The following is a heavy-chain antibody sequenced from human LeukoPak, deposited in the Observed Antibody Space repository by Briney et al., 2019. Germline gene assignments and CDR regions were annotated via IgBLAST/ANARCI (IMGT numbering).Heavy chain of an antibody. CDR2: MNPNSGNT. Sequence: ASVKVSCKASGYTFTSCDINWVRQATGQGLEWMGWMNPNSGNTGYAQKFQGRVTMTRNTSISTAYMELSSLRSEDTAVYYCARGQYHIAALDYWGQGTLVTVSS. CDR3: ARGQYHIAALDY. V-gene: IGHV1-8*01. CDR1: GYTFTSCD. J-gene: IGHJ4*02. D-gene: IGHD6-13*01.